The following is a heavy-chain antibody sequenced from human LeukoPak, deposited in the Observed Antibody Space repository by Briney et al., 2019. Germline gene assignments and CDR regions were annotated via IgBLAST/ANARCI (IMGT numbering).Heavy chain of an antibody. CDR2: IRSKAYGGTT. CDR3: TRYDSGSGSYYKGRYYYYHMDV. J-gene: IGHJ6*03. V-gene: IGHV3-49*04. Sequence: GGSLRLSCTASGFTFGDYAMSWVRQAPGKGLEWVGFIRSKAYGGTTEHAASVKGRFTISRDDSKSIAYLQMNSLKTEDTAVYYCTRYDSGSGSYYKGRYYYYHMDVWGKGTTVTVSS. D-gene: IGHD3-10*01. CDR1: GFTFGDYA.